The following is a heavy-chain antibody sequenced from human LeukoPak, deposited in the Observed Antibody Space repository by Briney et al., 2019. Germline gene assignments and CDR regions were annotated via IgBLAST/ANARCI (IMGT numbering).Heavy chain of an antibody. V-gene: IGHV4-34*01. CDR1: GGSFSGYY. J-gene: IGHJ4*02. CDR2: INHSGST. Sequence: PSETLSLTCAVYGGSFSGYYWSWIRQPPGKGLEWIGEINHSGSTNYNPSLKSRVTISVDTSKNQFSLKLSSVTAADTAVYYCARHTMVRGVMFDYWGQGTLVTVSS. CDR3: ARHTMVRGVMFDY. D-gene: IGHD3-10*01.